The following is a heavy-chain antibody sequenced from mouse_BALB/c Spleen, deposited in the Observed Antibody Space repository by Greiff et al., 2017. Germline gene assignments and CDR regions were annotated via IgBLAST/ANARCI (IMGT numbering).Heavy chain of an antibody. J-gene: IGHJ1*01. Sequence: DVKLVESGGGLVQPGGSLKLSCAASGFTFSSYTMSWVRQTPEKRLEWVAYISNGGGSTYYPDTVKGRFTISRDNAKNTLYLQMSSLKSEDTAMYYCARQTTVVAYWYFDVWGAGTTVTVSS. CDR1: GFTFSSYT. CDR3: ARQTTVVAYWYFDV. D-gene: IGHD1-1*01. V-gene: IGHV5-12-2*01. CDR2: ISNGGGST.